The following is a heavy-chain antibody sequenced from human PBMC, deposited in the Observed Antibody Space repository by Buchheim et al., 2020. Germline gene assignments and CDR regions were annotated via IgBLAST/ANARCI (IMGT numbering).Heavy chain of an antibody. D-gene: IGHD6-19*01. V-gene: IGHV1-46*01. CDR3: ARANIIIAVAGSGALGY. CDR2: INPSGGST. Sequence: QVQLVQSGAEVKKPGASVKVSCKASGYTFTSYYMHWVRQAPGQGLEWMGIINPSGGSTSYAQKFQGRVTMTRDTPTRTVHMELSSLRSEDTAVYYCARANIIIAVAGSGALGYWGQGTL. J-gene: IGHJ4*02. CDR1: GYTFTSYY.